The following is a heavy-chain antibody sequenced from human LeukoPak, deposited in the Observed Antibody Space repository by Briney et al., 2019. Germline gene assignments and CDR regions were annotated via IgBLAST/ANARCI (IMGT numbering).Heavy chain of an antibody. CDR1: GXTFNTQA. V-gene: IGHV3-30-3*01. Sequence: PGGSLRLSCAASGXTFNTQAMHWVRQAPGKGLEWVAVISYDGSTKYYADSLKGRFTISRDNSKNTLYLQMNSLRAEDTAVYYCARDTYTSGWFDLDYWGQGTLVTVSS. CDR2: ISYDGSTK. J-gene: IGHJ4*02. CDR3: ARDTYTSGWFDLDY. D-gene: IGHD6-19*01.